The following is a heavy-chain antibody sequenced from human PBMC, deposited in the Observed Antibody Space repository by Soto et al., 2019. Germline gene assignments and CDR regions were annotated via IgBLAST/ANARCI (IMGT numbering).Heavy chain of an antibody. Sequence: SETLSLTCTVSGVSISSSNYHWGWIRQHPGKGLEWIGYIYYSGRTYYNPSLHSRVSIAVDTTENQFSLKLTSVTAADTSVYYCARGSFSSSSSWFDPWGRGTLVTVSS. CDR1: GVSISSSNYH. CDR2: IYYSGRT. D-gene: IGHD6-6*01. J-gene: IGHJ5*02. V-gene: IGHV4-31*03. CDR3: ARGSFSSSSSWFDP.